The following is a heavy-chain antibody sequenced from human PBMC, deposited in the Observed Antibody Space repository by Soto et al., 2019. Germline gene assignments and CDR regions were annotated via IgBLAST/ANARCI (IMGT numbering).Heavy chain of an antibody. J-gene: IGHJ6*02. CDR2: ISYDGSNK. D-gene: IGHD3-3*01. CDR1: GFTFSSYA. CDR3: VRDKGEWLVLYYYYGMDV. Sequence: GGSLRLSCTASGFTFSSYAMHWVRQAPGKGLEWVAVISYDGSNKYYADSVKGRFTISRDNSKNTLYLQMNSLRAEDTAVYYCVRDKGEWLVLYYYYGMDVWGQGTTVTVSS. V-gene: IGHV3-30-3*01.